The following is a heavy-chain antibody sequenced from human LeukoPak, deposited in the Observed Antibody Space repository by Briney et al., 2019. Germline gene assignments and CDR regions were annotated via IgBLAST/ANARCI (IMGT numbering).Heavy chain of an antibody. CDR2: IASDGSST. J-gene: IGHJ4*02. CDR1: GFTFSSYW. D-gene: IGHD4-23*01. V-gene: IGHV3-74*01. Sequence: GVSLRLSCAASGFTFSSYWMNWVRQAPGKGLVWVSRIASDGSSTTYADSVKGRFSISRDNAKNTLYLRMNSLRVEDTAVYYCARGRPHGNDYWGQGTLVTVSS. CDR3: ARGRPHGNDY.